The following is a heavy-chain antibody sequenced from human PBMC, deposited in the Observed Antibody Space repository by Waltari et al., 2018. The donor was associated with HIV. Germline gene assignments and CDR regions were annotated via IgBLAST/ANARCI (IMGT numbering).Heavy chain of an antibody. Sequence: EVVMVHPGAEVKKPGESLKISCLIPGSGDNSSRCWIGWVRQMPGKGMEWMRVIYPGDTDSRYAPSFQGQVTFSVDESTSNVFLHWTSLKVSNTATYYCARQQQMPLAFDYWGQGTLVTVSS. J-gene: IGHJ4*02. CDR2: IYPGDTDS. CDR1: GDNSSRCW. D-gene: IGHD6-13*01. V-gene: IGHV5-51*01. CDR3: ARQQQMPLAFDY.